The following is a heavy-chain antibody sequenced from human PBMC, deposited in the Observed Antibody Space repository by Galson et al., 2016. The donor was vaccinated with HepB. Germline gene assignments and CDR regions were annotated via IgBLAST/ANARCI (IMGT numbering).Heavy chain of an antibody. Sequence: SLRLSCAASGFSFSTSGMSWVRQTPGRGLEWVSGITAGGGTTHYADSVKGRFTISRDNSNNTLNLYMNSLRAGDTAVYYCGKHGGFDYWGQGALVTVSS. D-gene: IGHD3-16*01. J-gene: IGHJ4*02. CDR2: ITAGGGTT. CDR1: GFSFSTSG. CDR3: GKHGGFDY. V-gene: IGHV3-23*01.